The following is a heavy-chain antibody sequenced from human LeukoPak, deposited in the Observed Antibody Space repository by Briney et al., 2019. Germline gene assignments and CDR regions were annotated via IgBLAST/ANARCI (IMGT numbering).Heavy chain of an antibody. Sequence: GGSLRLSCAASGFTFSSYEMNWIRQAPGKGLEWVSYISSSGNTIYYADSVKGRFIISRDNAKNSLYLQMNSLRAEDTAVYYCARDKYLFDPWGQGTLVTVFS. D-gene: IGHD2-2*01. CDR3: ARDKYLFDP. J-gene: IGHJ5*02. V-gene: IGHV3-48*03. CDR2: ISSSGNTI. CDR1: GFTFSSYE.